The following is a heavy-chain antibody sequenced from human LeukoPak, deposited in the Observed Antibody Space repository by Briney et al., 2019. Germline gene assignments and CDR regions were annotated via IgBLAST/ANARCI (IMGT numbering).Heavy chain of an antibody. V-gene: IGHV3-66*01. Sequence: PGGSLRLSCAASGFTVSSNYMSWVRQAPGKGLEGVSVIYSGGSTYYADSVKGRFTISRDNSKNTLYLQMNSLRAEDTAVYYCATTPIYDILTSDWGQGTLVTVSS. CDR2: IYSGGST. J-gene: IGHJ4*02. D-gene: IGHD3-9*01. CDR3: ATTPIYDILTSD. CDR1: GFTVSSNY.